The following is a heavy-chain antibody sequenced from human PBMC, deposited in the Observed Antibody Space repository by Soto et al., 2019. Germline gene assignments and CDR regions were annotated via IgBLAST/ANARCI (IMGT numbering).Heavy chain of an antibody. D-gene: IGHD2-2*01. J-gene: IGHJ6*02. CDR3: ARAPGYHHYHYYGMDI. CDR1: GDSVSSNSAV. CDR2: TYYRSKWYN. V-gene: IGHV6-1*01. Sequence: SQTLSLTCAISGDSVSSNSAVSNWIRQSPSRGLEWLGRTYYRSKWYNDYAVSVNSRITINPDTSKNQFSLQMNSVTPEDTAVYYCARAPGYHHYHYYGMDIWGQGTTVTVSS.